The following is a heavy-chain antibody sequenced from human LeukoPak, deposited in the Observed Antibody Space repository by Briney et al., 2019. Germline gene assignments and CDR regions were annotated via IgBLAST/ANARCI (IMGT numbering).Heavy chain of an antibody. J-gene: IGHJ4*02. V-gene: IGHV4-34*01. CDR3: ARAHTQYLD. Sequence: SETLSLTYAVSGGSFSGLYYSWTRQPPGKGLEWIGEITPSGSPHYNPSLKSRVTSSGDTSKNQFSLRLTSVTAADTAVYFCARAHTQYLDCGQGALFTVSS. CDR2: ITPSGSP. D-gene: IGHD2-2*01. CDR1: GGSFSGLY.